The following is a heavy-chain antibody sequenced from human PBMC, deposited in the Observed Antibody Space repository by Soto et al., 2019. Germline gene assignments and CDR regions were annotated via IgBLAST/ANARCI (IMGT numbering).Heavy chain of an antibody. Sequence: ASVKVSCKTSGYTFTSYDINWVRQATGQGLEWMGWMNPNSGNTGYAQKFQGRVTMTRNTSISTAYMELSSLRSEDTAVYYCARALMTVGAAFDYWGQGTLVTRLL. CDR2: MNPNSGNT. J-gene: IGHJ4*02. D-gene: IGHD1-26*01. CDR1: GYTFTSYD. CDR3: ARALMTVGAAFDY. V-gene: IGHV1-8*01.